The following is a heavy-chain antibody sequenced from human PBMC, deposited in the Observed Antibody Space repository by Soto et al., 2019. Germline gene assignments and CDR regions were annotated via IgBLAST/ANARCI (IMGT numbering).Heavy chain of an antibody. J-gene: IGHJ4*02. CDR2: INHSGST. CDR3: ARCMTTVITDCDY. Sequence: QVQLQQWGAGLLKPSETLSLTCAVYGGSFSGYYWSWIRQPPGKGLEWIGEINHSGSTNYNPSLKSRVTISVDPSKNQFSLKLSSVTAADTAVYYCARCMTTVITDCDYWGQGTLVTVSS. V-gene: IGHV4-34*01. D-gene: IGHD4-17*01. CDR1: GGSFSGYY.